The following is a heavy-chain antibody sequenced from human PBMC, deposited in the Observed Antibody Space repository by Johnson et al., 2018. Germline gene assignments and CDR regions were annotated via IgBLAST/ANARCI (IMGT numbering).Heavy chain of an antibody. V-gene: IGHV1-69*12. CDR1: GGTFSSYA. CDR3: ARRPRAASYYYYDGMDV. D-gene: IGHD6-13*01. J-gene: IGHJ6*02. Sequence: QVQLVQSGAEVKKPGSSVKVSCKASGGTFSSYAISWVRQAPGQGLEWMGGIIPIFGTTNYAQKFQGRVTITADESTSTPYMELSTLSSGDTAVYYLARRPRAASYYYYDGMDVWGPGTTVTVSS. CDR2: IIPIFGTT.